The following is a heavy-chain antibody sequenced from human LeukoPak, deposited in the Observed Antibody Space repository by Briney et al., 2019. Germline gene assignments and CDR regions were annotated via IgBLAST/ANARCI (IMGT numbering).Heavy chain of an antibody. D-gene: IGHD1-7*01. CDR1: TDSMNTYY. CDR2: IYHSGST. J-gene: IGHJ4*02. V-gene: IGHV4-59*01. Sequence: PSETLSLTCSVSTDSMNTYYWSWIRQSPGKGLEWIGHIYHSGSTDYNPSFKSRVTISIDMSKKEFSLKLTSVTLADTAMYYCLRLRGELLAPYFDHWGQGAFVIVSS. CDR3: LRLRGELLAPYFDH.